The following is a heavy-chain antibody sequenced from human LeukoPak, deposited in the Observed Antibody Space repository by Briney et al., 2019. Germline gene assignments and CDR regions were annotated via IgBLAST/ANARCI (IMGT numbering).Heavy chain of an antibody. V-gene: IGHV1-2*02. D-gene: IGHD3-10*01. J-gene: IGHJ4*02. CDR3: ARSRARGYFDY. CDR1: GYTFTGYY. Sequence: ASVKVSCKASGYTFTGYYMHWVRQAPGQGLEWMGWINPNSGGTNYAKKFQGRVTMTRDTSISPAYMELSRLRSDDTAVYYCARSRARGYFDYWGQGTLVTVSS. CDR2: INPNSGGT.